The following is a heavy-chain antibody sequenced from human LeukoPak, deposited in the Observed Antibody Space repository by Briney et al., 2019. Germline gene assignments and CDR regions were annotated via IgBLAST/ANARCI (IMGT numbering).Heavy chain of an antibody. CDR3: ARDLDCSSTSCYYYFDY. Sequence: GGSLRLSCPASGFTFSDYYMSWIRQAPGKGLEWVSYISSSGSTIYYADSVKGRFTISRDNAKNSLYPQMNSLRAEDTAVYYCARDLDCSSTSCYYYFDYWGQGTLVTVSS. V-gene: IGHV3-11*01. CDR2: ISSSGSTI. J-gene: IGHJ4*02. D-gene: IGHD2-2*01. CDR1: GFTFSDYY.